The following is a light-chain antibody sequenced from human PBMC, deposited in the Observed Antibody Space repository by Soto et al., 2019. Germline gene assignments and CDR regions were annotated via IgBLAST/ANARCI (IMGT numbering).Light chain of an antibody. CDR3: QQYNDLIT. Sequence: EIVMTQSPDTLSVSPGERATLSCRASQSVSSNFAWYQQKPGQAPRLLIYDASTRATGIPARFSGSGSGTEFTLTISSLQSEDFAVYYCQQYNDLITFGQGTRLEI. CDR2: DAS. CDR1: QSVSSN. V-gene: IGKV3-15*01. J-gene: IGKJ5*01.